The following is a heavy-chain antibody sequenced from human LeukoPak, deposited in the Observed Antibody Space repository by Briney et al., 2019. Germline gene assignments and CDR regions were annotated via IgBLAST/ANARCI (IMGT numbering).Heavy chain of an antibody. CDR3: ARDRYSGYGDPRENFDY. Sequence: ASVKVSCKASGYTFTGYYMHWVRQAPGQGLEWMGWINPNSGGTNYAQKFQGRVTMTRDTSISTAYMELSRLRSDDTAVYYCARDRYSGYGDPRENFDYWGQGTLVTVSS. V-gene: IGHV1-2*02. D-gene: IGHD5-12*01. CDR1: GYTFTGYY. CDR2: INPNSGGT. J-gene: IGHJ4*02.